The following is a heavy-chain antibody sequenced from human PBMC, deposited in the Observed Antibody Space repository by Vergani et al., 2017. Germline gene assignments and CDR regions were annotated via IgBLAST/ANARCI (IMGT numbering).Heavy chain of an antibody. J-gene: IGHJ6*02. CDR2: ISSSSSTI. CDR3: ARDGGYCSGGSCRNYYYYGMDV. V-gene: IGHV3-48*01. D-gene: IGHD2-15*01. CDR1: GFTFSSYS. Sequence: EVQLVESGGGLVQPGGSLRLSCVASGFTFSSYSMNWVRQAPGKGLEWVSYISSSSSTIYYADSVKGRFTISRDNAKNSLYLQMNSLRAEDTAVYYCARDGGYCSGGSCRNYYYYGMDVWSQGTTVTVSS.